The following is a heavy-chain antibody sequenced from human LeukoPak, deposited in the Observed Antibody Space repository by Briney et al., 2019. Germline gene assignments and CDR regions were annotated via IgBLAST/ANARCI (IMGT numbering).Heavy chain of an antibody. CDR3: ARPRYCSSTSCYSNGTGAFDI. V-gene: IGHV4-39*07. D-gene: IGHD2-2*01. CDR1: GGSINSSSYY. Sequence: SETLSLTCTVSGGSINSSSYYWSWIRQPPGKGLEWIGEINHSGSTNYNPSLKSRVTISVDTSKNQFSLKLSSVTAADTAVYYCARPRYCSSTSCYSNGTGAFDIWGQGTMVTVSS. J-gene: IGHJ3*02. CDR2: INHSGST.